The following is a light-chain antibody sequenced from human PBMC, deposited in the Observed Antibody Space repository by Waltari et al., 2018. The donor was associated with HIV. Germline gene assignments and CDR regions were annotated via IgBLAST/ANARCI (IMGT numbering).Light chain of an antibody. Sequence: QSALTQPASVSGFPGQTINISCTGISTDSRFYQHVSWYQQHPGSVPRLIIYDIDSRPSVISYHSSGSRSGDSASLTISGLQSGDEAHYFCASNRLDSTLVFGGGTKLTIL. CDR2: DID. V-gene: IGLV2-14*03. CDR1: STDSRFYQH. CDR3: ASNRLDSTLV. J-gene: IGLJ2*01.